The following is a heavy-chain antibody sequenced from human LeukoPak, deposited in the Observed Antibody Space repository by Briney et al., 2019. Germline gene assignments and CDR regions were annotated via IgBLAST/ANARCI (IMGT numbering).Heavy chain of an antibody. Sequence: GGSLRLSCGASGFNFSSYAMGWVRQAPGKGLEWVSAISGSGGSTYYADSVKGRFTISRDNSKNTLYLQMNSLRAEDTAVYYCAKFPPGIAVAGHFYYWGPGTLVTVSS. CDR1: GFNFSSYA. CDR3: AKFPPGIAVAGHFYY. D-gene: IGHD6-19*01. J-gene: IGHJ4*02. V-gene: IGHV3-23*01. CDR2: ISGSGGST.